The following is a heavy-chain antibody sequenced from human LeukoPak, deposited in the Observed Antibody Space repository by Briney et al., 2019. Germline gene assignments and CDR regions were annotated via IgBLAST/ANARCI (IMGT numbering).Heavy chain of an antibody. J-gene: IGHJ4*02. Sequence: SETLSLTCTVSGGSISSYYWSWIRQPAGKGLEWIGRIYTSGSTNYNPSLKSRVTISVDTSKNQFSLKLTSVTAADTAVYYCARVTEWNDFDYWGQGILVSVSS. D-gene: IGHD1-1*01. CDR2: IYTSGST. V-gene: IGHV4-4*07. CDR3: ARVTEWNDFDY. CDR1: GGSISSYY.